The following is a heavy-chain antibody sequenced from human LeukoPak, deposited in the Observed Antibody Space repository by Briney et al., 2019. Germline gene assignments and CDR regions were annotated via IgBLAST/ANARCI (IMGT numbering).Heavy chain of an antibody. CDR2: TSSSDAGT. Sequence: PGGSLRLSCAAPGFTFSSYAMSWVRQAPGKGLEWVSATSSSDAGTYYADSVRGRFTISRDNSENTLYLQMNSLRAEDAAVYYCARAPVTSCRGAYCYPFDYWGQGTLVTVSS. D-gene: IGHD2-21*01. CDR3: ARAPVTSCRGAYCYPFDY. J-gene: IGHJ4*02. V-gene: IGHV3-23*01. CDR1: GFTFSSYA.